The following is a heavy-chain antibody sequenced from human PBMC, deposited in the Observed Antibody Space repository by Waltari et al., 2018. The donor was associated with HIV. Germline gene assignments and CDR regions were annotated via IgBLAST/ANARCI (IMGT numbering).Heavy chain of an antibody. J-gene: IGHJ6*02. CDR3: ARDPPPSRITIFGPFYGMDV. CDR1: GYTFTGYY. Sequence: QVQLVQSGAEVKKPGASVKVSCKASGYTFTGYYMHWVRQAPGQGLEWMGWINRGGGGTNYAQKFQGRVTMTRDTSISTAYMELSRLRADDTAVYYCARDPPPSRITIFGPFYGMDVWGQGTTVTVSS. V-gene: IGHV1-2*02. CDR2: INRGGGGT. D-gene: IGHD3-3*01.